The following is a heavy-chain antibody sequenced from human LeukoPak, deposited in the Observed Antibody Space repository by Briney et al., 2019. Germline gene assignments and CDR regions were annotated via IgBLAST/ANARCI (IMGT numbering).Heavy chain of an antibody. CDR1: GGSFSGYY. CDR3: ARSASTTDYYYYYMDV. D-gene: IGHD4-17*01. CDR2: INHSGST. J-gene: IGHJ6*03. Sequence: PSETLSLTCAVYGGSFSGYYWSWIRQPPGKGLEWIGEINHSGSTNYNPSLKSRVTISVDTSKNQFSLELSSVTAADTAVYYCARSASTTDYYYYYMDVWGKGTTVTVSS. V-gene: IGHV4-34*01.